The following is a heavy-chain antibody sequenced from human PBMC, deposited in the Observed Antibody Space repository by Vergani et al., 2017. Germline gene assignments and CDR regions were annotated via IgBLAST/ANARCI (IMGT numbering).Heavy chain of an antibody. CDR3: ARGLLSSPNSYYYMDV. V-gene: IGHV4-61*02. Sequence: QVQLQESGPGLVKPSQTLSLTCTVSGGSISSGSYYWSWIRQPAGKGLEWIGRIYTSGSINYNPSLKSRVTMSVDTSKNQFSLKLSSVTAADTAVYYCARGLLSSPNSYYYMDVWGKGTTVTVSS. CDR2: IYTSGSI. CDR1: GGSISSGSYY. D-gene: IGHD6-13*01. J-gene: IGHJ6*03.